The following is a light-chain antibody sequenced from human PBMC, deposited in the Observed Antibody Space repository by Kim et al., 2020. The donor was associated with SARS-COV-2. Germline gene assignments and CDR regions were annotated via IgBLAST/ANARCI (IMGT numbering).Light chain of an antibody. V-gene: IGKV1-39*01. CDR3: QQGYNMPTT. J-gene: IGKJ5*01. CDR2: LVS. Sequence: ASVGERVTITCRASQTIGTYLKWYQQKPGKAPKLLIYLVSTLQSGVPSRFSGSGSGTDFTLTITSLQPEDFATYYCQQGYNMPTTFGQGTRLEIK. CDR1: QTIGTY.